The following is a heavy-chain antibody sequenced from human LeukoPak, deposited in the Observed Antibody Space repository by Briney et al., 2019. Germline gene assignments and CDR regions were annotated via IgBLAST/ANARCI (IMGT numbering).Heavy chain of an antibody. CDR1: GGSISSHY. CDR3: ARVIGGYDFWSGLSSYYYYYMDV. V-gene: IGHV4-59*11. J-gene: IGHJ6*03. D-gene: IGHD3-3*01. Sequence: PSETLSLTCTVSGGSISSHYWSWLRQPPGKGLEWIGYIYYSGSTNYNPSLKSRVTISEDTSKNQFSLKLSSVTAADTAVYYCARVIGGYDFWSGLSSYYYYYMDVWGKGTTVTVSS. CDR2: IYYSGST.